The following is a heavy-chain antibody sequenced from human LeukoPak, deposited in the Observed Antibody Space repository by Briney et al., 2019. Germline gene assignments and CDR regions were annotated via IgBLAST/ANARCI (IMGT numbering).Heavy chain of an antibody. CDR1: GDSVSSNSVA. CDR3: ASSDNSGHLLAY. V-gene: IGHV6-1*01. CDR2: TYYRSKWYN. J-gene: IGHJ4*02. D-gene: IGHD3-22*01. Sequence: SQTLSLTCAISGDSVSSNSVAWNWIRQSPSRGLEWLGRTYYRSKWYNDYAVSVKSRIAINPDTSKNQFSLHLNSVTPEDTAVYYCASSDNSGHLLAYWGQGSLVNVSS.